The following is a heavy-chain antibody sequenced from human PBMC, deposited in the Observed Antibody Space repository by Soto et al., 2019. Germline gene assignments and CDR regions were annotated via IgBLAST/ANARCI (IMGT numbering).Heavy chain of an antibody. Sequence: SETLSLTCNVSGVSISSGGYYWTWIRQHPGKGLEWIGYNYHPGSTYYNPSLKRRVIISVDTSKNQFSLKLSSVTAADTVVYYCASSAYYYGMDVWGQGTTVTVSS. CDR1: GVSISSGGYY. CDR3: ASSAYYYGMDV. J-gene: IGHJ6*02. CDR2: NYHPGST. D-gene: IGHD2-21*01. V-gene: IGHV4-31*03.